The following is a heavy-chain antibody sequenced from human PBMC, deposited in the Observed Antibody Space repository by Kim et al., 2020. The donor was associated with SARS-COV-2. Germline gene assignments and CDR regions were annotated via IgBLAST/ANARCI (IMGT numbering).Heavy chain of an antibody. J-gene: IGHJ4*02. CDR1: GGSISSSSYY. CDR3: ASETHSIMVRGDYYFDY. Sequence: SETLSLTCTVSGGSISSSSYYWGWIRQPPGKGLEWIGSIYYSGSTYYNPSLKSRVTISVDTSKNQFSLKLSSVTAADTAVYYCASETHSIMVRGDYYFDYWGQGTLVTVSS. V-gene: IGHV4-39*01. CDR2: IYYSGST. D-gene: IGHD3-10*01.